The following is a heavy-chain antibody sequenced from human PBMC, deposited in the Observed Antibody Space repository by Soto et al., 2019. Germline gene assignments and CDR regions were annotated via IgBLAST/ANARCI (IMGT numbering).Heavy chain of an antibody. Sequence: QVQLVQSGAEVKKPGASVKVSCKASGYTFTNYGISWVRQAPGQGLEWMGWIVTYNGNTNSAQKLQGRLTMTTDTSTSTAYMELRSLRSADTAVYYCARGPQSTGWRGKWFDPWGQGTLVTVSS. CDR3: ARGPQSTGWRGKWFDP. CDR1: GYTFTNYG. J-gene: IGHJ5*02. D-gene: IGHD6-19*01. CDR2: IVTYNGNT. V-gene: IGHV1-18*01.